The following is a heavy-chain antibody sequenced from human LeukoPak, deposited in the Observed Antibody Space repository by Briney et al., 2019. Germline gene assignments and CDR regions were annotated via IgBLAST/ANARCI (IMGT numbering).Heavy chain of an antibody. Sequence: PSETLSLTCTVSGGSISSNYWSWIRQPPGKGLEWIGDIYHSGNTNYDPSLKSRVTMSVDTSKNQFSLKLSSVTAADTAVYYCARDGCSSTSCYENYGMDVWGQGTTVTVSS. V-gene: IGHV4-59*12. CDR2: IYHSGNT. CDR1: GGSISSNY. J-gene: IGHJ6*02. CDR3: ARDGCSSTSCYENYGMDV. D-gene: IGHD2-2*01.